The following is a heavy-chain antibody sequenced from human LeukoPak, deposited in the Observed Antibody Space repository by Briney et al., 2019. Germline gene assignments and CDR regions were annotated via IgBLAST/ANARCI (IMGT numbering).Heavy chain of an antibody. V-gene: IGHV2-5*01. CDR3: AQKDADTTMVPHY. CDR1: GFSLSSPGVG. Sequence: SGPTLVKPTQTLTLTCTFSGFSLSSPGVGVGWVRQPPGKALEWLALVYWSDAKRYSPSLRGRLTIAKDSAKNQVVLTMTKMDPVDTATYYCAQKDADTTMVPHYWGQGILVTVSS. D-gene: IGHD5-18*01. J-gene: IGHJ4*02. CDR2: VYWSDAK.